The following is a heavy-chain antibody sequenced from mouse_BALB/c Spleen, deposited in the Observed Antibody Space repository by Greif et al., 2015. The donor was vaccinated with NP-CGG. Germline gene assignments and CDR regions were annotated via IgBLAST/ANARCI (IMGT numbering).Heavy chain of an antibody. CDR3: TRSGLRQKYFDY. D-gene: IGHD2-2*01. J-gene: IGHJ2*01. V-gene: IGHV1S81*02. Sequence: QVQLQQPGAELVKPGASVKLSCKASGYIFTCYYMYWVKQRPGQGLEWIGEINPSNDGTNFNEKFKSKATLTVDKSSSTAYMQLSSLTSEDSAVYYCTRSGLRQKYFDYWGQGTTLTVSS. CDR2: INPSNDGT. CDR1: GYIFTCYY.